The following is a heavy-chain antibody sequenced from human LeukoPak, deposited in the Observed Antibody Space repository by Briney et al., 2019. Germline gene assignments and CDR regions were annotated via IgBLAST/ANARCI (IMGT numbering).Heavy chain of an antibody. J-gene: IGHJ4*02. CDR2: IRYDGNSK. V-gene: IGHV3-33*03. CDR1: GFPFSDYV. D-gene: IGHD3-22*01. CDR3: ARRPMIVAPIDY. Sequence: GGSLRLSCAASGFPFSDYVMHWVRQAPGKGLEWVAVIRYDGNSKYYADSVKGRFTISRDNAKNSLYLQMNSLRAEDTAVYYCARRPMIVAPIDYWGQGTLVTVSS.